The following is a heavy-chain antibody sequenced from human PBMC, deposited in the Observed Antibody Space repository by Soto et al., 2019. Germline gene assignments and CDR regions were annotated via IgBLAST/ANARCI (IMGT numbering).Heavy chain of an antibody. D-gene: IGHD3-22*01. CDR2: ISGSGGST. Sequence: GSLRLSCAASGFTFSSYAMSWVRQAPGKGLEWVSAISGSGGSTYYADSVKGRFTISRDNSKNTLYLQMNSLRAEDTAVYYCAKDSKTPGYYYDSSGGFDIWGQGTMVTVSS. CDR3: AKDSKTPGYYYDSSGGFDI. CDR1: GFTFSSYA. V-gene: IGHV3-23*01. J-gene: IGHJ3*02.